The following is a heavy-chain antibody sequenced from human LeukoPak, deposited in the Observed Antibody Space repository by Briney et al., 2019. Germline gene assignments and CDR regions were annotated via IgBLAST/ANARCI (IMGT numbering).Heavy chain of an antibody. J-gene: IGHJ3*02. CDR1: GYTFTGYY. V-gene: IGHV1-2*02. Sequence: PWASVKVSCKASGYTFTGYYMHWVRQAPGQGLEWMGWINPNSGGTNYAQKFQGRVTMTRDTSISTAYMDLSRLRTDDTAVYYCARHGRFYDAFDIWGQGTMVTVSS. D-gene: IGHD3-3*01. CDR2: INPNSGGT. CDR3: ARHGRFYDAFDI.